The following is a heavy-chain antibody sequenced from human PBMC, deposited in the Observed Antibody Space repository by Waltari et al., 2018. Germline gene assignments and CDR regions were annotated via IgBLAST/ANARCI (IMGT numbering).Heavy chain of an antibody. CDR1: GYTFVTYA. Sequence: GSELKRPGASVKVSCKASGYTFVTYALHWVRQAPGQGLEWMGWIHTNTGKPTYAQGFTGRFVFSMDTSVSTAYLQINSLDAEDTAVYYCARSHYYDTLGYYDYWGQGTLVTVSS. CDR2: IHTNTGKP. V-gene: IGHV7-4-1*02. J-gene: IGHJ4*02. CDR3: ARSHYYDTLGYYDY. D-gene: IGHD3-22*01.